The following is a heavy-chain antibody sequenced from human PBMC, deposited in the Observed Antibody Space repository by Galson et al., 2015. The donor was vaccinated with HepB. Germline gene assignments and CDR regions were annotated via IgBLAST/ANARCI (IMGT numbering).Heavy chain of an antibody. Sequence: SVKVSCKASGGTFSSYAISWVRQAPGQGLEWMGGIIPIFGTANYAQKFQGRVTITADESTRTAYMELSSLRSEDTAVYYCATIGYCSGGSCYGYYYYGMDFCGQGTTVTVSS. J-gene: IGHJ6*02. CDR2: IIPIFGTA. CDR3: ATIGYCSGGSCYGYYYYGMDF. V-gene: IGHV1-69*13. CDR1: GGTFSSYA. D-gene: IGHD2-15*01.